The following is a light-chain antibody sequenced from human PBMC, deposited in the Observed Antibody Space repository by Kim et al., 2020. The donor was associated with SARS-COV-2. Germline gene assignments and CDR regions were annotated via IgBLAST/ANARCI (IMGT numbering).Light chain of an antibody. Sequence: DIQMTQSPSSLPASVGDRVTITCQASQDITNYLNWYQQKPGKAPKLLIYDASNLKTGVPSRFSGSGSGRDFTFTINSLQPEDFATYYCQQYVNLPLTFGGGTKVDIK. CDR1: QDITNY. CDR3: QQYVNLPLT. V-gene: IGKV1-33*01. J-gene: IGKJ4*01. CDR2: DAS.